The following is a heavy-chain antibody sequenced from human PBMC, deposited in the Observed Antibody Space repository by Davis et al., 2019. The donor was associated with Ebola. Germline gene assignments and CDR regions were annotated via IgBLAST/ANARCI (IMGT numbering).Heavy chain of an antibody. CDR3: ARLHEGD. J-gene: IGHJ3*01. D-gene: IGHD3-16*01. CDR2: ISYSGST. CDR1: GSSTRPYS. Sequence: GPLRPSCPLPGSSTRPYSWRWIRPPPRKGLEWFGYISYSGSTDYKPSLKSRVTISEDTSKNQFSLNLSSVTAADTAVYYCARLHEGDWGQGTMVTVSS. V-gene: IGHV4-59*08.